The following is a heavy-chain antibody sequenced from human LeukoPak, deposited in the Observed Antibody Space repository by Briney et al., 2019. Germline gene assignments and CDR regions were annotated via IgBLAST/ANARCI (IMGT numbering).Heavy chain of an antibody. J-gene: IGHJ4*02. Sequence: SETLSLTCTVSGGSISSYYWSWIRQPAGKGLEGIGRIYTGGSTNYNPSLKSRVTMSVDSSNNQFSLKLSSVTAADTAVYYCARENTGSYREFDYWGQGTLVTVSS. CDR1: GGSISSYY. V-gene: IGHV4-4*07. CDR3: ARENTGSYREFDY. CDR2: IYTGGST. D-gene: IGHD1-26*01.